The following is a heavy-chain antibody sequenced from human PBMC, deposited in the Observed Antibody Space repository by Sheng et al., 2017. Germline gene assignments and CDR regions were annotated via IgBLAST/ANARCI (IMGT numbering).Heavy chain of an antibody. J-gene: IGHJ5*02. CDR3: ASLGIVSTATWFDP. CDR1: GGSFSGFK. D-gene: IGHD2-15*01. CDR2: IDHSGGT. V-gene: IGHV4-34*01. Sequence: QVQLQQWGAGLLKPSETLSLTCAVYGGSFSGFKWSWIRQPPGQGLEWIGEIDHSGGTNYNPSLKSRVTISRDTSKNQFSLDLSSVTAADTAVYYCASLGIVSTATWFDPWGQGTPVTVSS.